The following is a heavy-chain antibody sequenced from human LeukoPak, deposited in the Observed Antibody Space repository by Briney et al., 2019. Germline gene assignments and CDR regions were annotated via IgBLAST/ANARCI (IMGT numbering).Heavy chain of an antibody. V-gene: IGHV3-23*01. CDR1: GFTFSSYG. D-gene: IGHD3-10*01. CDR3: ARDRKDYYGSGSPPPPDFDY. J-gene: IGHJ4*02. Sequence: GGSLRLSCVGSGFTFSSYGMSWVRPAPGKGLEWLSATNGGGTNTFYADSVKGRFTISRDNSENTLYLQMNSLRAEDTAVYYCARDRKDYYGSGSPPPPDFDYWGQGTLVTVSS. CDR2: TNGGGTNT.